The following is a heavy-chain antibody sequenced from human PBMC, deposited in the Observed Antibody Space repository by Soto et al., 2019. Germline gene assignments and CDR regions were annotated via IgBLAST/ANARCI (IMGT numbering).Heavy chain of an antibody. CDR3: ARGVDYGSGSGYGMDV. CDR1: GYTFTGYY. Sequence: QVQLVQSGAEVKKPGASVKVSCKASGYTFTGYYMHWVRQAPGQGLEWMGWINPNSGGTNYAQKFQGRVTMTRDTAISTAYMELSRLRSDDTAVYYCARGVDYGSGSGYGMDVWGQGTTVTVSS. CDR2: INPNSGGT. V-gene: IGHV1-2*02. D-gene: IGHD3-10*01. J-gene: IGHJ6*02.